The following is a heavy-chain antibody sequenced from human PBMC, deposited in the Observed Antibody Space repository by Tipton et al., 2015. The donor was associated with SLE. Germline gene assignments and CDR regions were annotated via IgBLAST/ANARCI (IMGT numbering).Heavy chain of an antibody. Sequence: TLSLTCTVSGGPFSRHYWSWIRQPPGKGLEWIGNIYYSGSTYYNPSLKSRVTISVDTSKNQFSLKLSSVTAADTAVYYCARQPPWDQDFDYWGQGTLVTVSS. CDR1: GGPFSRHY. CDR2: IYYSGST. D-gene: IGHD1-26*01. V-gene: IGHV4-59*08. J-gene: IGHJ4*02. CDR3: ARQPPWDQDFDY.